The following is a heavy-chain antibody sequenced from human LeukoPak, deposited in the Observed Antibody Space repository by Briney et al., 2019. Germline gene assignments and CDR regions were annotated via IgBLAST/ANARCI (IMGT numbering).Heavy chain of an antibody. J-gene: IGHJ4*02. Sequence: GGSLGLSCAASGFTFSSYEMNWVRQAPGKGLEWVSYISSSGSTIYYADSVKGRFTISRDNAKNSLYLQMNSLRAEDTAVYYCARGGIVVVTAIVDYWGQGTLVTVSS. CDR3: ARGGIVVVTAIVDY. CDR1: GFTFSSYE. D-gene: IGHD2-21*02. CDR2: ISSSGSTI. V-gene: IGHV3-48*03.